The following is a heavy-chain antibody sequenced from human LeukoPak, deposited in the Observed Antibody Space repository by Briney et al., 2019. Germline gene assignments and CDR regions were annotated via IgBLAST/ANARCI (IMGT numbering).Heavy chain of an antibody. V-gene: IGHV1-46*01. D-gene: IGHD1-26*01. Sequence: ASVKVSCKASGYTFTSYYMHWVRQAPGQGLEGMGIINPSGGSTSYAQKFQGRVTMTRDMSTSTVYMELSSLRSEDTAVYYCAREAGVGDPIFDYWGQGTLVTVSS. J-gene: IGHJ4*02. CDR2: INPSGGST. CDR3: AREAGVGDPIFDY. CDR1: GYTFTSYY.